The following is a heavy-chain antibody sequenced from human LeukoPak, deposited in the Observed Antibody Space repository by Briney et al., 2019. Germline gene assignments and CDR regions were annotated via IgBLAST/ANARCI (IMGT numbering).Heavy chain of an antibody. J-gene: IGHJ4*02. CDR1: GFTFSNAW. Sequence: GGALRLSCAASGFTFSNAWMSWVRQAPGKGQEWVGRIKSKTDGGTTDYAAPVKGRFTISRDDSKNTLYLQMNSLKTEDTAVYYCTTDYSGSYPSLDYWGQGTLVTVSS. V-gene: IGHV3-15*01. CDR3: TTDYSGSYPSLDY. CDR2: IKSKTDGGTT. D-gene: IGHD1-26*01.